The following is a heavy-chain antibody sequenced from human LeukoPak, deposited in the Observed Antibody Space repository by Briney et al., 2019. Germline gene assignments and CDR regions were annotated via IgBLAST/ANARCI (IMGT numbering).Heavy chain of an antibody. Sequence: GGSLTLSCAASGYTFSDFSVNWVRQAPGKGLEWVSSISVRSNYRYCADSVRGRLTISRDDARDSLFLKMSSLRTEDTAVYFCVRVRRNNDRSGYYYYYDYWGQGTLVTVSS. V-gene: IGHV3-21*01. CDR2: ISVRSNYR. CDR1: GYTFSDFS. CDR3: VRVRRNNDRSGYYYYYDY. D-gene: IGHD3-22*01. J-gene: IGHJ4*02.